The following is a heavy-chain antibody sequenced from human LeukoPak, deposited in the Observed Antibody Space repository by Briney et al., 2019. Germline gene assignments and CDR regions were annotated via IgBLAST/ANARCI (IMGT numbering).Heavy chain of an antibody. CDR1: GFTFDDYG. CDR3: ARDSRYYYGSGSYSY. J-gene: IGHJ4*02. CDR2: INWNGGST. Sequence: GGSLRLSCAASGFTFDDYGMSWVRQAPGKGLKWVSGINWNGGSTGYADSVKGRFTISRDNAKNSLYLQMNSLRAEDTALYYCARDSRYYYGSGSYSYWGQGTLVTVSS. D-gene: IGHD3-10*01. V-gene: IGHV3-20*04.